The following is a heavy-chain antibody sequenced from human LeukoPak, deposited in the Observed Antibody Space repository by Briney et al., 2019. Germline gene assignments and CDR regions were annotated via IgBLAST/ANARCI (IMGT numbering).Heavy chain of an antibody. Sequence: PGGSLRPSCAASGFTLSSYCMHWVRQAPGKGLEWVAVISYDGSNKYYADSVKGRFTISRDNSKNTLYLQMHSLRAEDTAVYYCAKARPYYYDSSGSSAFDYWGQGTLVTVSS. D-gene: IGHD3-22*01. CDR2: ISYDGSNK. V-gene: IGHV3-30*18. CDR3: AKARPYYYDSSGSSAFDY. J-gene: IGHJ4*02. CDR1: GFTLSSYC.